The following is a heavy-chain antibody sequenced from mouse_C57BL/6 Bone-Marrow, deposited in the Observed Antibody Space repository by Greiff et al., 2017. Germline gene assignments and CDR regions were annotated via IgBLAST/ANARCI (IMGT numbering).Heavy chain of an antibody. Sequence: EVMLVESGGDLVKPGGSLKLSCAASGFTFSSYGMSWVRQTPDKRLEWVATISSGGNYTYYPHSVKGRFTISSDNAKNTLYLQMSGLKSEDTAMYYCARHGGYYERFAYWGQGTLVTVSA. D-gene: IGHD2-3*01. V-gene: IGHV5-6*01. J-gene: IGHJ3*01. CDR3: ARHGGYYERFAY. CDR1: GFTFSSYG. CDR2: ISSGGNYT.